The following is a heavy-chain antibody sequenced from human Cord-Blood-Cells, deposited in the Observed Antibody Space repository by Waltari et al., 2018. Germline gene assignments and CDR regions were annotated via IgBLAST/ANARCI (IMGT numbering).Heavy chain of an antibody. J-gene: IGHJ3*02. CDR1: GFTFSNAR. CDR3: TTEGGGYCSSTSCYDAFDI. CDR2: IKSKTDGGTT. V-gene: IGHV3-15*05. Sequence: VQRVQSGGGLVKPGRSVRLSCAASGFTFSNARMGWARQDPGKGLEWVGRIKSKTDGGTTDYAAPVKGRFTISRDDSKNTLYLQMNSLKTEETAVYYCTTEGGGYCSSTSCYDAFDIWGQGTMVTVSS. D-gene: IGHD2-2*01.